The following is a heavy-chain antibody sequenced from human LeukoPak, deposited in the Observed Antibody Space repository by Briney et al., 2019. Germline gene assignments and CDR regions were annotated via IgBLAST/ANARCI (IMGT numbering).Heavy chain of an antibody. CDR2: INPNSGGT. D-gene: IGHD3-3*01. J-gene: IGHJ4*02. CDR1: GYTFIGYY. Sequence: ASVKVSCKASGYTFIGYYMHWVRQAPGQGLEWMGWINPNSGGTNYAQKFQGRVTMTRDTSISTAYMELSSLRSDDTAVYYCARLSSGSLETNIWGQGTLVTVSS. V-gene: IGHV1-2*02. CDR3: ARLSSGSLETNI.